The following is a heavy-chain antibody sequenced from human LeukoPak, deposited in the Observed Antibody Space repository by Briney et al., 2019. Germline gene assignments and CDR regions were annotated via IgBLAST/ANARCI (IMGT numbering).Heavy chain of an antibody. D-gene: IGHD1-14*01. Sequence: PSETLSLICTVSSGSISSSSYYWGWIRQPPGKGLEWIGSIYYSGSTYYNPSLKSRVTISVDTSKNQFSLKLSSVTAADTAVYYCARASPEVFGVPGVYYYMDVWGKGTTVTVSS. J-gene: IGHJ6*03. CDR3: ARASPEVFGVPGVYYYMDV. CDR2: IYYSGST. V-gene: IGHV4-39*07. CDR1: SGSISSSSYY.